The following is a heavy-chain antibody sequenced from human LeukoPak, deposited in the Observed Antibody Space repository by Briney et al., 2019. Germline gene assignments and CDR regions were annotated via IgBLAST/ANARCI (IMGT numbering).Heavy chain of an antibody. CDR2: IYYSGSI. J-gene: IGHJ4*02. D-gene: IGHD2-21*02. CDR3: ARAVTGYHFDH. Sequence: PSETLSLTCTVSSGSISSHYWSWIRQPPGKGLEWIGYIYYSGSINYNPSLQSRVTISVDTPKNQFSLKLSSVSAADTAVYYCARAVTGYHFDHWGQGTLVTVSS. V-gene: IGHV4-59*11. CDR1: SGSISSHY.